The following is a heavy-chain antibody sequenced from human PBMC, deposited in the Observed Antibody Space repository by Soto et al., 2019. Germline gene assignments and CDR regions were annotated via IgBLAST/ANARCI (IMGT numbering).Heavy chain of an antibody. D-gene: IGHD1-1*01. J-gene: IGHJ4*02. CDR1: GFNFSNYA. Sequence: HPGGSMRLSSAASGFNFSNYAMHWVRQAPGKGLEWVSVISGSGGSTYYADSVKGRFTISRDNSKNTLYLQMNSLRAEDTAVYYCAKAPLQFIETYYFDYWGQGTLVTVSS. CDR2: ISGSGGST. CDR3: AKAPLQFIETYYFDY. V-gene: IGHV3-23*01.